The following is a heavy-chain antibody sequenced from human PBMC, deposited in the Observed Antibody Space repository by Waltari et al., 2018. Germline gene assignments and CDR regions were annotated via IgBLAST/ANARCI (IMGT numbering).Heavy chain of an antibody. CDR3: TRIRMVGDY. CDR2: IRSKAYGGTT. CDR1: GFTFREYA. D-gene: IGHD3-10*01. V-gene: IGHV3-49*05. J-gene: IGHJ4*02. Sequence: EVQLVESGGGLVKPGRSLRLSCTASGFTFREYAMSWFRQAPGKGLEWVGFIRSKAYGGTTEYAASVKGRFTISRDDSKSIAYLQMNSLKTEDTAVYYCTRIRMVGDYWGQGTLVTVSS.